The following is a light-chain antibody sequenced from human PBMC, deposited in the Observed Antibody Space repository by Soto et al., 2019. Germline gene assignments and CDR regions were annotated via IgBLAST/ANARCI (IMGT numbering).Light chain of an antibody. Sequence: QAVLTQPPSVSGAPGQRVTISCTGSSSNIGGGYDVHWYQQLPGTAPKLLIYGNSNRPSGVPDRFSGSKSGTSASLAITGLQAEDEADYYCQSYDSSLSGSDVFGARTKLTVL. V-gene: IGLV1-40*01. CDR1: SSNIGGGYD. J-gene: IGLJ1*01. CDR2: GNS. CDR3: QSYDSSLSGSDV.